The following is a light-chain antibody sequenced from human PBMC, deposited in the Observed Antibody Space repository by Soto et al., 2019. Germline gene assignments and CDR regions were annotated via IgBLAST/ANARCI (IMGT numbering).Light chain of an antibody. CDR3: LSYTSTNTRV. J-gene: IGLJ3*02. CDR1: SSDVGGYDY. Sequence: QSSLTQPASVSGPPGQSIAISCSGSSSDVGGYDYVSWYQQHPGKAPKLIIYEVSNRPSGVSNRFSGSKSGNTASLTISRLQAEDEADYYCLSYTSTNTRVFGGGTKVTVL. CDR2: EVS. V-gene: IGLV2-14*01.